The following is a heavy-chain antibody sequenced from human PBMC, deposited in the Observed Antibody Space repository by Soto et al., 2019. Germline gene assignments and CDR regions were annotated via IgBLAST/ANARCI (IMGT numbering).Heavy chain of an antibody. V-gene: IGHV3-33*01. CDR1: GFTFSYYG. J-gene: IGHJ4*02. Sequence: QVHLVEFGGGVVQPGTSLRLSCAASGFTFSYYGMHWVRQAPGQGLEWVAFIWFDGTREFYTDSVKGRFSISTDNSNNTLYLQMNSLTAEATALYYCARVTTGDTAPNYFDFWGQGTLVTVSS. CDR2: IWFDGTRE. D-gene: IGHD2-21*02. CDR3: ARVTTGDTAPNYFDF.